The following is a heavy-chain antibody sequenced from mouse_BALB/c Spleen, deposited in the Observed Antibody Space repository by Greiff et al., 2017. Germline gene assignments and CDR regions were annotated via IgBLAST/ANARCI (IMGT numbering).Heavy chain of an antibody. Sequence: EVQRVESGGDLVKPGGSLTLSCAASGFTFSSYGMSWVRQTPDKRLEWVATISSGGSYTYYPDSVKGRFTISRDNAKNTLYLQMSSLKSEDTAMYYCARHYYGSISFAYWGQGTLVTVSA. CDR1: GFTFSSYG. J-gene: IGHJ3*01. V-gene: IGHV5-6*01. D-gene: IGHD1-1*01. CDR2: ISSGGSYT. CDR3: ARHYYGSISFAY.